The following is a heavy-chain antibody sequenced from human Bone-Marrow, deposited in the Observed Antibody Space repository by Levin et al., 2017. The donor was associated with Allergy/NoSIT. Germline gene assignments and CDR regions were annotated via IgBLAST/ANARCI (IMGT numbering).Heavy chain of an antibody. J-gene: IGHJ3*02. CDR2: IHYSGST. Sequence: SQTLSLTCSVSSGSISGYYWSWLRQPPGKGLEWITYIHYSGSTEHNPSLKSRVTISVDTSKNQISLKLTSVTAADTAVYFCASHPSRGSEGYAFDIWGQGTMVTVSS. CDR3: ASHPSRGSEGYAFDI. V-gene: IGHV4-59*08. D-gene: IGHD3-10*01. CDR1: SGSISGYY.